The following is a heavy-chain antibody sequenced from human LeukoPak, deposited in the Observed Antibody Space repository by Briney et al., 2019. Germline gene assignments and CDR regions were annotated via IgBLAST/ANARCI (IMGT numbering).Heavy chain of an antibody. CDR2: ISYDGSNK. Sequence: GGSLRLSCAASGFTFSSYAMHWVRQAPGKGLEWVAVISYDGSNKYYADSVKGQFTISRDNSKNTLYLQMNSLRAEDTAVYYCASAYSSSWYYFDYWGQGTLVTVSS. D-gene: IGHD6-13*01. CDR1: GFTFSSYA. J-gene: IGHJ4*02. CDR3: ASAYSSSWYYFDY. V-gene: IGHV3-30*04.